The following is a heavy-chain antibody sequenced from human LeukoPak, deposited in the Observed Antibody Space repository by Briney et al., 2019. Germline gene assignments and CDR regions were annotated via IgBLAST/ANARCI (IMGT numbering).Heavy chain of an antibody. V-gene: IGHV3-74*01. CDR1: GFSFSTTW. CDR3: TKDAGYASDY. Sequence: GGSLRLSCAASGFSFSTTWMHWVRQAPGKGLEWVALIYSDSSRTTYADSVKGRFTISRDNAKNTVYLQMSSLRVEDTAVYFCTKDAGYASDYWGQGILVPVSS. CDR2: IYSDSSRT. J-gene: IGHJ4*02. D-gene: IGHD2-15*01.